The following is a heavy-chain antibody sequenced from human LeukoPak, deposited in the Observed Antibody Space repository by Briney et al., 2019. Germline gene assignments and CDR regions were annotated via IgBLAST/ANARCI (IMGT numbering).Heavy chain of an antibody. Sequence: GGSLRLSCAASGFTFSSYEMNWVRQAPGKGLEWVSYISSSGSTIYYADSVKGRFTISRDNAKNSLYLQMNSLRAGDTAVYYCARESSNGYNSDTFDIWGQGTMVTVSS. CDR2: ISSSGSTI. CDR3: ARESSNGYNSDTFDI. D-gene: IGHD5-24*01. V-gene: IGHV3-48*03. J-gene: IGHJ3*02. CDR1: GFTFSSYE.